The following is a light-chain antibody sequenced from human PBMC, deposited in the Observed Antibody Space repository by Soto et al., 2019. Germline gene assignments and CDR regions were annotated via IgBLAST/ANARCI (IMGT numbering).Light chain of an antibody. CDR2: GTS. J-gene: IGKJ5*01. CDR1: QSISNN. V-gene: IGKV3-11*01. Sequence: EIVMTQSPPTLSVSPGERATLSCRASQSISNNFAWYQQRPGQAPRLLIYGTSTRATGIPARFSGSGSGTDFTLTISSLEAEDFAVYYCQQRSNWPPITFGQGTRLEIK. CDR3: QQRSNWPPIT.